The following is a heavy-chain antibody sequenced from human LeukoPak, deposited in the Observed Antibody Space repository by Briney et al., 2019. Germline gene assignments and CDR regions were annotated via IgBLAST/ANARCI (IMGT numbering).Heavy chain of an antibody. D-gene: IGHD6-13*01. J-gene: IGHJ4*02. Sequence: GGSLRLSCAASGFTFSSYNMNWVRQAPGKGPEWVSSITSSSSYIYYADSVKGRFTISRDNAKNSLYLQMDSLRAEDTAVYYCARDRKIAAADFDYWGQGTLVTVSS. V-gene: IGHV3-21*06. CDR1: GFTFSSYN. CDR3: ARDRKIAAADFDY. CDR2: ITSSSSYI.